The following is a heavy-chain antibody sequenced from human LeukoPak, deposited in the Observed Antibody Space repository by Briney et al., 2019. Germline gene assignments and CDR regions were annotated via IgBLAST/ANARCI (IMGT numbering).Heavy chain of an antibody. CDR3: ARGVVTMIVVVIPHYYGMDV. Sequence: SETLSLTCTVSGGSISSYYWSWIRQPPGKGLEWIGYIYYSGNTNYNPSLKSRVTISVDTSKNQFSLKLSSVTAADTAVYYCARGVVTMIVVVIPHYYGMDVWGQGTTVTVSS. J-gene: IGHJ6*02. CDR2: IYYSGNT. D-gene: IGHD3-22*01. V-gene: IGHV4-59*12. CDR1: GGSISSYY.